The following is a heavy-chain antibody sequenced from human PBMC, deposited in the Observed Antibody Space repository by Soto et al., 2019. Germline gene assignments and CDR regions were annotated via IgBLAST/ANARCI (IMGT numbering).Heavy chain of an antibody. V-gene: IGHV3-21*01. Sequence: GGSLRLSCAASGFTFSSYSMNWVRQAPGKGLEWVSSISSSSSYIYYADSVKGRFTISRDNAKNSLYLQMNSLRAEDTAVYYCARDTMRFLEGDYFDYWGQGTLVTVSS. CDR1: GFTFSSYS. CDR2: ISSSSSYI. CDR3: ARDTMRFLEGDYFDY. D-gene: IGHD3-3*01. J-gene: IGHJ4*02.